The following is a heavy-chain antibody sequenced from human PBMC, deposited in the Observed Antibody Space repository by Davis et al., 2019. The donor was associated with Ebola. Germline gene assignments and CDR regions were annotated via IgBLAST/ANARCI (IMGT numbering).Heavy chain of an antibody. CDR3: ARKAGGQCPGGICYTSDY. CDR1: GGSFSDSA. V-gene: IGHV1-69*13. Sequence: SVKVSCKASGGSFSDSAYSWVRQVPGQGLEWLGGIIPMFGAASYAQNFQDRVTITADESTATVYMQLRSLTSEDTALYYCARKAGGQCPGGICYTSDYWGQGTLVTVSS. CDR2: IIPMFGAA. J-gene: IGHJ4*02. D-gene: IGHD2-8*02.